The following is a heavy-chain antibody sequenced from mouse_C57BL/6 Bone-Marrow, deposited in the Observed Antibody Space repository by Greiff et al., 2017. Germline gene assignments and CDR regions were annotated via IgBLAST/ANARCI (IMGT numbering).Heavy chain of an antibody. D-gene: IGHD1-1*01. J-gene: IGHJ1*03. CDR2: INYDGSST. CDR1: GFTFSDYY. CDR3: ARVIQGWYIDV. Sequence: EVKLVESEGGLVQPGSSMKLSCTASGFTFSDYYMAWVRQVPEKGLEWVANINYDGSSTYYLDSLKSRFIISRDNAKNILYLQMSSLKSEDTATYYCARVIQGWYIDVWGTGTTVTVSS. V-gene: IGHV5-16*01.